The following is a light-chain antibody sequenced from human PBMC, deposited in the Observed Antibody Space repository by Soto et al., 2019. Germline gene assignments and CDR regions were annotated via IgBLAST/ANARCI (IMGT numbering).Light chain of an antibody. J-gene: IGKJ1*01. Sequence: EIVMTQSPATLSVSPGERATLSCRASQSVKRNLAWYQQKPGQAPRLLIYAASTRATGIPARFSGSGSETEFTLTISSLQSEDFAIYYCQQYNNWWTFGQGTKVEI. CDR2: AAS. V-gene: IGKV3-15*01. CDR1: QSVKRN. CDR3: QQYNNWWT.